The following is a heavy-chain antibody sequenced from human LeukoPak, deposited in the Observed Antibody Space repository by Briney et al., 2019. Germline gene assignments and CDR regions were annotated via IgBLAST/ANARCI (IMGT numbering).Heavy chain of an antibody. CDR3: ARAPYSSGWYDY. Sequence: SETLSLTCTVSGGSISSDNYYWSWIRQPPGKGLEWIASIYDSGNTYYSSSLKSRVTISIDTSENQFSLKLNSVTAADTAVYYCARAPYSSGWYDYWGQGTLVTVSS. CDR2: IYDSGNT. D-gene: IGHD6-19*01. J-gene: IGHJ4*02. V-gene: IGHV4-39*01. CDR1: GGSISSDNYY.